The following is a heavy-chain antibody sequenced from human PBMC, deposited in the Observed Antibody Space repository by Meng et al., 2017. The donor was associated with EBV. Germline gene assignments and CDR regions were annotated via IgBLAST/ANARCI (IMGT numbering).Heavy chain of an antibody. CDR2: IIPICGTA. Sequence: QWQVVRSWPGVTRLGSSVKVSCKSSGGTFSSYAISWVRQAPGLELEWMGGIIPICGTANHAQKFQGRVTITAAESRSTAYMELSSLRSEDTAVYYCARAPDNWNDGPYYWGQRTLVTVSS. V-gene: IGHV1-69*01. D-gene: IGHD1-20*01. CDR3: ARAPDNWNDGPYY. CDR1: GGTFSSYA. J-gene: IGHJ4*02.